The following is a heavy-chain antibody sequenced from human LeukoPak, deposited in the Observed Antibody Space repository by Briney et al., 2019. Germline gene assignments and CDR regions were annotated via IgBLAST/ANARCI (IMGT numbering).Heavy chain of an antibody. CDR1: GFTFSSYA. V-gene: IGHV3-23*01. CDR3: AKDPGYDFWSGYKDNWFDP. D-gene: IGHD3-3*01. J-gene: IGHJ5*02. CDR2: ISGSGGST. Sequence: GGSLRLSCAASGFTFSSYAMSWVRQAPGKGLEWVSAISGSGGSTYYADSVKGRFTISRDNSKNTLYLQMNSLRAEDTAVYYCAKDPGYDFWSGYKDNWFDPWGQGTLVTVST.